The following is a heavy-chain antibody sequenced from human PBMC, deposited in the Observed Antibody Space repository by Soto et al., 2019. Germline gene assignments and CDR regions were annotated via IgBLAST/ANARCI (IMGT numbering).Heavy chain of an antibody. V-gene: IGHV4-59*08. CDR1: GGSISSYY. CDR3: AGSTYCSGGSCYPGYADY. Sequence: SETLSLTCTVSGGSISSYYWSWIRQPPGKGLEWIGYIYYSGSTNYNPSLKSRVTISVETSKNQFSLKLSSVTAADTAVYYCAGSTYCSGGSCYPGYADYWGQGTLVTVSS. D-gene: IGHD2-15*01. J-gene: IGHJ4*02. CDR2: IYYSGST.